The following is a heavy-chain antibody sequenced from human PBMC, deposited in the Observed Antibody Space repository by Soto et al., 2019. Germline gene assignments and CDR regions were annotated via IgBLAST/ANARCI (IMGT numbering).Heavy chain of an antibody. Sequence: SVKVSCKASGYTFTSYYMHWVRQAPGQGLEWMGGIIPIFGTANYAQKFQGRVTITADESTSTAYMELSSLRSEDTAVYYCAREGDIAVAGDYFDYWGQGTLVTVSS. D-gene: IGHD6-19*01. CDR1: GYTFTSYY. V-gene: IGHV1-69*13. CDR3: AREGDIAVAGDYFDY. J-gene: IGHJ4*02. CDR2: IIPIFGTA.